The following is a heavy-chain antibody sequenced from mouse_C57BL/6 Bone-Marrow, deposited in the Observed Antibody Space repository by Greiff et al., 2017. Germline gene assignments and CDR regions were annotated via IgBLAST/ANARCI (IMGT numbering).Heavy chain of an antibody. CDR3: ARKGYYGPGVYFDY. Sequence: QVQLQQPGAELVKPGASVKLSCKASGYTFTSYWMHWVKQRPGQGLEWIGMIHPNSGSTNYNEKFKSKATLTVDKSSSTAYMQLSSLTSEDSAVYYCARKGYYGPGVYFDYGGQGTTLTVSS. CDR2: IHPNSGST. CDR1: GYTFTSYW. J-gene: IGHJ2*01. V-gene: IGHV1-64*01. D-gene: IGHD1-2*01.